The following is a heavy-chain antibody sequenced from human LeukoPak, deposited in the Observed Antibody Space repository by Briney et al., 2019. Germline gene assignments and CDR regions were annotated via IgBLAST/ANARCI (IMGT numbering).Heavy chain of an antibody. CDR2: VHLSGRT. V-gene: IGHV4-4*02. CDR1: GGSISTTNW. J-gene: IGHJ4*02. CDR3: AREGDPYRPLDY. Sequence: SGTLSLTCGVSGGSISTTNWWTWVRQPPGEGLEGIGEVHLSGRTHYNPSLESRVTMSVDMSENHISLRLTSVTAADTAAYYCAREGDPYRPLDYSGQGTLVTVSS.